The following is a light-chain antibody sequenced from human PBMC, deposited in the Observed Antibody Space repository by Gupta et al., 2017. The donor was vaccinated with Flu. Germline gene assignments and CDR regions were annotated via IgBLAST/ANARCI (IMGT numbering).Light chain of an antibody. V-gene: IGLV3-19*01. Sequence: SSVLTHDPAVSVALVQTVRITCQGDSLRNSHASWYHQKPGQAPVLVIYAKNIRPSGIPDRFSGSSSGNTASLTITGAQAEDEADYYCNSRDSTDNHQAVFGGGTKLTVL. J-gene: IGLJ2*01. CDR1: SLRNSH. CDR3: NSRDSTDNHQAV. CDR2: AKN.